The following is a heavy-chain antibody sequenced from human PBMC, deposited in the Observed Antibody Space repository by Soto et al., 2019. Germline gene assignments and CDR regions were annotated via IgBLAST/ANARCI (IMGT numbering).Heavy chain of an antibody. V-gene: IGHV4-30-4*01. CDR3: ARIYYDSSGYLRPFDY. CDR1: GGSISSYY. J-gene: IGHJ4*02. D-gene: IGHD3-22*01. Sequence: SETLSLTCTVSGGSISSYYWSWIRQPPGKGLEWIGYIYYSGSTYYNPSLKSRVTISVGTSKNQFSLKLSSVTAADTAVYYCARIYYDSSGYLRPFDYWGQGTMVTVSS. CDR2: IYYSGST.